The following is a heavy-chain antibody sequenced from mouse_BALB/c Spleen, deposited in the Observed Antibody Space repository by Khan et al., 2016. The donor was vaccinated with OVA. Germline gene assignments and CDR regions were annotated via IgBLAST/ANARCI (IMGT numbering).Heavy chain of an antibody. CDR2: IWSDGST. J-gene: IGHJ4*01. V-gene: IGHV2-6-1*01. CDR1: GFSLTNYG. Sequence: QVQLKESGPGLVAPSQSLSITCTISGFSLTNYGVHWVRQPPGKGLEWLAVIWSDGSTTYNSALKFRLTITKDNSKSQVFLKMNSLQTDDTAIYFCARQPYYHYNVMDYWGQGTSGTVSS. CDR3: ARQPYYHYNVMDY. D-gene: IGHD2-10*01.